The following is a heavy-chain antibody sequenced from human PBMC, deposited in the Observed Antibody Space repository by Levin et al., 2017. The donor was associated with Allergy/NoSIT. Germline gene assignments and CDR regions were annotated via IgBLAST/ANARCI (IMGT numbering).Heavy chain of an antibody. CDR2: MYNDGSST. J-gene: IGHJ4*02. Sequence: GGSLRLSCAASGFTFNSYWMYWVRQAPGKGLVWVSRMYNDGSSTSYADSVKGRFTISRDNAKNTLYLQMNSLRADDTAVYYCARGGNYHDSSGYFAYWGQGTLVTVSS. CDR3: ARGGNYHDSSGYFAY. D-gene: IGHD3-22*01. CDR1: GFTFNSYW. V-gene: IGHV3-74*01.